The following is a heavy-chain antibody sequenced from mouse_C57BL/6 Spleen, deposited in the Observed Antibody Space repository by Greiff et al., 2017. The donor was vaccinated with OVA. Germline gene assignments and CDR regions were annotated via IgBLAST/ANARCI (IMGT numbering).Heavy chain of an antibody. CDR3: ARRGLRDYAMDY. Sequence: QVQLQQPGAELVRPGTSVKLSCKASGYTFTSYWMHWVKQRPGQGLEWIGVIDPSDSYTNYNQKFKGKATLTVDTSSSTAYMQLSSLTSEDSAVYYCARRGLRDYAMDYWGQGTSVTVSS. J-gene: IGHJ4*01. V-gene: IGHV1-59*01. D-gene: IGHD2-4*01. CDR1: GYTFTSYW. CDR2: IDPSDSYT.